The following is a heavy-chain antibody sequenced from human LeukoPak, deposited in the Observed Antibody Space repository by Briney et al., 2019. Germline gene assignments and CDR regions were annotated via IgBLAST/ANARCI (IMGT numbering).Heavy chain of an antibody. CDR2: INHSGST. Sequence: SGTLSLTCAVYGGSFSGYYWSWVRQPPGKGREGRGEINHSGSTNYNPSLKSRGTILVDTSKNQCSRKLSSVAAADTAVYYCARGSLYYDILTGYYRRVPFDYWGQGTLVTVSS. J-gene: IGHJ4*02. CDR3: ARGSLYYDILTGYYRRVPFDY. V-gene: IGHV4-34*01. D-gene: IGHD3-9*01. CDR1: GGSFSGYY.